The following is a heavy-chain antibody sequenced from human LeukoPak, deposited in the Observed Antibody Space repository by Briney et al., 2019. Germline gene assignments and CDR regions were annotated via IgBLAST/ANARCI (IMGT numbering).Heavy chain of an antibody. J-gene: IGHJ5*02. CDR2: ISGDGGGR. CDR1: GFIFSTYG. CDR3: AKDWSGDYNWSDP. Sequence: SGGTLRLSCAASGFIFSTYGMSWVRQAPGKGLEWVSVISGDGGGRNHADSVKGRFIISRDNSKNILFLQMNSLRPEDTAVYYCAKDWSGDYNWSDPWGQGTLVTVSS. D-gene: IGHD3-3*01. V-gene: IGHV3-23*01.